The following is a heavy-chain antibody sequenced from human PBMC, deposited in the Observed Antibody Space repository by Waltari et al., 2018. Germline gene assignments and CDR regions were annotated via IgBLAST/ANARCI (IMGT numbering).Heavy chain of an antibody. CDR1: GGPFSSYT. CDR3: ARARDIVAMGLDY. CDR2: IIPILGIA. D-gene: IGHD5-12*01. J-gene: IGHJ4*02. Sequence: SSVKVSCKASGGPFSSYTISWVRQAPGQGLEWMGRIIPILGIANYAQKFQGRVTITADKSTSTAYMELSSLRSEDTAVYYCARARDIVAMGLDYWGQGTLVTVSS. V-gene: IGHV1-69*02.